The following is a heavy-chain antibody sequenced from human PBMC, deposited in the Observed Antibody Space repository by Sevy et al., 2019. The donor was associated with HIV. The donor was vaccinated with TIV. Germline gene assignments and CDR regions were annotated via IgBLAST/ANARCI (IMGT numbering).Heavy chain of an antibody. CDR2: INAGNGNT. Sequence: ASVKVSCKASGYTFTSYAMHWVRQAPGQRLEWMGWINAGNGNTKYSQKFQGRVTITRDTSASTAYMELSSLRSEDTAVYYCARDTNGGTGPVYYYYYAMDVWGQGTTVTVSS. CDR3: ARDTNGGTGPVYYYYYAMDV. V-gene: IGHV1-3*01. D-gene: IGHD7-27*01. CDR1: GYTFTSYA. J-gene: IGHJ6*02.